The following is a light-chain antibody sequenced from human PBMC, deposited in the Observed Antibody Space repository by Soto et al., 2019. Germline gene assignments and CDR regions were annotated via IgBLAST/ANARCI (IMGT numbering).Light chain of an antibody. J-gene: IGKJ4*01. CDR1: PGISSY. Sequence: AIRMTQSPSSFSASTGDRVTITCRASPGISSYLAWYQQKPGKAPKLLIYAASTLQSGVPSRFSGSGSGTDFTLTVGCLQSEDFATYYGQQYYSYPLTFGGGTKVEIK. V-gene: IGKV1-8*01. CDR3: QQYYSYPLT. CDR2: AAS.